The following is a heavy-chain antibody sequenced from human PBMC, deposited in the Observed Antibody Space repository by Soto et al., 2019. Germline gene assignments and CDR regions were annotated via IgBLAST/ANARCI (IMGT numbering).Heavy chain of an antibody. CDR3: AKVGGVAVVVTADYYGMDV. CDR2: ISDDGNNK. J-gene: IGHJ6*02. V-gene: IGHV3-30*18. D-gene: IGHD2-15*01. Sequence: PGWSLRLSCAASLFTFTNYGMHWVRQAPGKGLEWVAVISDDGNNKYYADSVKGRFTISRDNSKNTLYLQMNSLRVEDTAVYYCAKVGGVAVVVTADYYGMDVWGQGTTVTVSS. CDR1: LFTFTNYG.